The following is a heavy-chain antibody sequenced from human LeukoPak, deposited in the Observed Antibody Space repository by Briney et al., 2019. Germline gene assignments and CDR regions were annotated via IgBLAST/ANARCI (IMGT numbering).Heavy chain of an antibody. CDR2: IKQDESEK. V-gene: IGHV3-7*04. CDR3: ARDVPFGESCDY. Sequence: GGSLRLSCAASGFTFSSYWMSWVRQAPGKGLEWVDNIKQDESEKYYVHSVEGRFTISRDNAKNSLYLQMNSLRAEDTGVYYCARDVPFGESCDYWGQGTLVSVSS. CDR1: GFTFSSYW. J-gene: IGHJ4*02. D-gene: IGHD3-10*01.